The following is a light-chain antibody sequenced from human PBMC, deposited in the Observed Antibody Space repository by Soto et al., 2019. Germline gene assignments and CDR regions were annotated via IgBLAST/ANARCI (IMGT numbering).Light chain of an antibody. CDR2: RSK. CDR1: SSNIGSNT. Sequence: QSVLTQPPSASGTPGQRVTISCSGSSSNIGSNTVNWYQQLPGTAPKLLIYRSKQRPSGVPDRFSGSESGTSASLAISGLQSEDEADYYCAAWDDSLNGWVFGGGTKVTVL. J-gene: IGLJ3*02. V-gene: IGLV1-44*01. CDR3: AAWDDSLNGWV.